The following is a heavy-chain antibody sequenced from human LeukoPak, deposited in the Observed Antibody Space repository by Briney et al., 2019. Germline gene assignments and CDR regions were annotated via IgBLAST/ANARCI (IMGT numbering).Heavy chain of an antibody. J-gene: IGHJ3*02. CDR2: ISHIGST. D-gene: IGHD1-14*01. Sequence: PSETLSLTCTVSGASISDHYLNWIRQPPGKGLEWVGYISHIGSTNYNPSLKSGVTISVDTSKNQFSLKLTSVTAADTAVYYCARDRISINALDMWGQGTMVTVSS. CDR3: ARDRISINALDM. CDR1: GASISDHY. V-gene: IGHV4-59*11.